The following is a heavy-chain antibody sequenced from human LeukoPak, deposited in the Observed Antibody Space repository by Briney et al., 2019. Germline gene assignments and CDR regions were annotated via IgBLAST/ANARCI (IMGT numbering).Heavy chain of an antibody. V-gene: IGHV4-59*12. CDR3: ARERDGSGTQRGLDY. Sequence: SETLSLTCTVSGGSISSYYWSWIRQPPGKGLEWIGYIYYSGSTNYNPSLKSRVTISVDTSKNQFSLKLSSVTAADTAVYYCARERDGSGTQRGLDYWGQGTLVTVSS. J-gene: IGHJ4*02. CDR2: IYYSGST. CDR1: GGSISSYY. D-gene: IGHD3-10*01.